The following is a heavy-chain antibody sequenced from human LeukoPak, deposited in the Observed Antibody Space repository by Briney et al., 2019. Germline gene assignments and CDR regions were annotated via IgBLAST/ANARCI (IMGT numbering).Heavy chain of an antibody. D-gene: IGHD2-2*01. CDR3: AKGVVVVPAASYYYYMDV. Sequence: GGSLRLSCAASGFIFSSYGMHWVRQAPGKGLEWVAFIRYDGSNKYYADSVKGRFTISRDNSKNTLYLQMNSLRAEDTAVYYCAKGVVVVPAASYYYYMDVWGKGTTVTVSS. J-gene: IGHJ6*03. CDR1: GFIFSSYG. CDR2: IRYDGSNK. V-gene: IGHV3-30*02.